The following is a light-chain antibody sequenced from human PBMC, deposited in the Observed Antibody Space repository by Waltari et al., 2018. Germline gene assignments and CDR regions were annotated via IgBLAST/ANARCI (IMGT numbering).Light chain of an antibody. CDR2: DVT. J-gene: IGLJ3*02. V-gene: IGLV2-14*03. CDR1: SSAVGGSDY. CDR3: FSYRRSSTWV. Sequence: QSALTQPAPVSGSPGQSIPIPCTGPSSAVGGSDYVSWSQQHPGKAPKLLIYDVTKRPSGVSNRFSGSKSANTASLTISGLQAEDEADYYCFSYRRSSTWVFGEGTKLTVL.